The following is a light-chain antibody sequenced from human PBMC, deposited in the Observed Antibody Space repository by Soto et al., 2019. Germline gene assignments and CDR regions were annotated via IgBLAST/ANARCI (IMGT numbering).Light chain of an antibody. CDR3: QQYGSSPIT. CDR1: QSVRSSY. J-gene: IGKJ5*01. CDR2: GAS. Sequence: EIVLTQSPGTLSLSPGERATLSCRASQSVRSSYLAWYQHRPGQAPRLLIYGASSRATGIPDRFSGSGSGTDYTLTISRLEPEDFAVYNCQQYGSSPITFGQGTRLEIK. V-gene: IGKV3-20*01.